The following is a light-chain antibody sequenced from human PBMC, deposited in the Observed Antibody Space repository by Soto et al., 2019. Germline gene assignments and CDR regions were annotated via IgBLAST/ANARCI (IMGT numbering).Light chain of an antibody. CDR3: VSYATSTTLYV. Sequence: QSVLTQPASVSGSPGQSITISCTATSSDVGSFNYVSWYQHHPGKAPKLMIYEVTSRPSGVSNRFSGSKSGNTASLTISGLQAEDEADYYCVSYATSTTLYVFGSGTKLNVL. J-gene: IGLJ1*01. CDR2: EVT. V-gene: IGLV2-14*01. CDR1: SSDVGSFNY.